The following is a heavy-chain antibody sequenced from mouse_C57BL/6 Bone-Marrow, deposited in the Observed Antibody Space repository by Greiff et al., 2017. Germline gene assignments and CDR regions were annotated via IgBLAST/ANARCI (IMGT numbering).Heavy chain of an antibody. V-gene: IGHV1-81*01. CDR2: IYPRSGNT. J-gene: IGHJ2*01. CDR3: ASRHYYGSRNFDY. CDR1: GYTFTSYG. D-gene: IGHD1-1*01. Sequence: VQLKESGAELARPGASVKLSCKASGYTFTSYGISWVKQRTGQGLEWIGEIYPRSGNTYYNEKFKGKATLTADKSSSTAYMELRSLTSEDSAVYFCASRHYYGSRNFDYWGQGTTLTVSS.